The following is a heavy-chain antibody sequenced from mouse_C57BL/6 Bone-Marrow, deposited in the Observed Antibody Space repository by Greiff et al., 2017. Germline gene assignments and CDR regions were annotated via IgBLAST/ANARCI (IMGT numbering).Heavy chain of an antibody. CDR3: ARHRSYDDGWFAY. Sequence: EVKLMESGGDLVKPGGSLKLSCAASGFTFSSYGMSWVRQTPDKRLEWVATISSGGSYTYSPDSVKGRFSISRDNAKNTLYLQRSSLKSEDTAMYYCARHRSYDDGWFAYWGQGTLVTVSA. D-gene: IGHD2-4*01. J-gene: IGHJ3*01. CDR1: GFTFSSYG. V-gene: IGHV5-6*01. CDR2: ISSGGSYT.